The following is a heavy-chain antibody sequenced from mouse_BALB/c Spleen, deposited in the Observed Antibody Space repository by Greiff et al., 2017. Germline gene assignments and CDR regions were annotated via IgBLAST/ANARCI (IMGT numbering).Heavy chain of an antibody. Sequence: EVKLQESGAELVKPGASVKLSCTASGFNIKDTYMHWVKQRPEQGLEWIGRIDPANGNTKYDPKFQGKATITADTSSNTAYLQLSSLTSEDTAVYYCARGPIYSEDAMDYWGQGTSVTVSS. CDR2: IDPANGNT. CDR1: GFNIKDTY. V-gene: IGHV14-3*02. CDR3: ARGPIYSEDAMDY. J-gene: IGHJ4*01. D-gene: IGHD2-4*01.